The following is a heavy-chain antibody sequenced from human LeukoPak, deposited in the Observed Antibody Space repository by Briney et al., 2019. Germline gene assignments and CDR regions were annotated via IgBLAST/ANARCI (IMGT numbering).Heavy chain of an antibody. V-gene: IGHV3-30*18. J-gene: IGHJ6*02. Sequence: GGSLRLSCAASGFTFSSYGMHWVRQAPGKGLEWVAAISYDGSNKYYADSVKGRFTISRDNSKNTLYLQMNSLRAEDTAVYYCAKVETGTTSGTYYYGMDVWAKGPRSPSP. D-gene: IGHD1-7*01. CDR1: GFTFSSYG. CDR3: AKVETGTTSGTYYYGMDV. CDR2: ISYDGSNK.